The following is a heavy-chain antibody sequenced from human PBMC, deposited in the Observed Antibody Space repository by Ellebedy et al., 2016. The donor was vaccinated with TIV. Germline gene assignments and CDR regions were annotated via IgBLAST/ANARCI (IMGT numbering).Heavy chain of an antibody. J-gene: IGHJ4*02. CDR3: ARVTTLATGTGYYFDY. CDR2: IKQDGTEK. CDR1: GLIFSTYW. D-gene: IGHD4-17*01. V-gene: IGHV3-7*01. Sequence: GESLKISCAASGLIFSTYWMSWVRQAPGKGLEWVANIKQDGTEKYYVDSVKGRFTISRDNAKNSLYLQMNSLRAEDTAVYYCARVTTLATGTGYYFDYWGQGTLVTVSS.